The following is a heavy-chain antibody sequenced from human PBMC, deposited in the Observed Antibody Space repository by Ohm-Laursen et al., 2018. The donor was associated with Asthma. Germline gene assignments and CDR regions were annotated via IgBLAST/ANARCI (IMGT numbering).Heavy chain of an antibody. CDR2: IYPDGGEK. J-gene: IGHJ4*02. Sequence: GSLRLSCAASGFPFNTSWMSWVRQAPGKGLEWVANIYPDGGEKYYVDSVDGRFTISRDNAKNSLYLQMNSLRAEDTAVYYCATNLPYEAENYWGQGTLVTVSS. V-gene: IGHV3-7*05. D-gene: IGHD3-16*01. CDR3: ATNLPYEAENY. CDR1: GFPFNTSW.